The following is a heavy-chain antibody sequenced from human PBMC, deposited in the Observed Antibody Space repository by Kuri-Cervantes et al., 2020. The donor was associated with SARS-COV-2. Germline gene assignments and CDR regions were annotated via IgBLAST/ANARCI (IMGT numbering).Heavy chain of an antibody. CDR2: MYFNGRT. CDR1: GFTFGDYA. J-gene: IGHJ3*02. V-gene: IGHV4-59*01. CDR3: AKGARGDMDAFDI. D-gene: IGHD2-15*01. Sequence: ESLKISCAASGFTFGDYAMSWVRQAPGKGLEWIGCMYFNGRTNYNPSLKGRVSMSVDTSKSQFSLNLASMSAADTAVYYCAKGARGDMDAFDIWGLGTMVTVSS.